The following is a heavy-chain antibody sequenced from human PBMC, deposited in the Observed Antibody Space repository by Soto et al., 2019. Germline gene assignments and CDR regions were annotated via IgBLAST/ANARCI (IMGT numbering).Heavy chain of an antibody. V-gene: IGHV3-30-3*01. Sequence: QVQLVESVGGVVQPGRSLRLSCSASGFTFGNYAIHWVRQAPGKGLEWVAVISYDGIKKYYADSVKGRFTISRDNSKNTLHLQMNSLRTEDTAVYYCARDHDYG. CDR1: GFTFGNYA. CDR3: ARDHDYG. J-gene: IGHJ6*01. CDR2: ISYDGIKK.